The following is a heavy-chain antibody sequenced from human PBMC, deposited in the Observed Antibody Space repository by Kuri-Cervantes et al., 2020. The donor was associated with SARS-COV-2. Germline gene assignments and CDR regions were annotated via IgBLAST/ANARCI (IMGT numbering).Heavy chain of an antibody. CDR1: GFTFSSYW. Sequence: GGSLRLSCAASGFTFSSYWMSWVRQAPGKGLEWVSAISGSGGSTYYADSVKGRFTISRDNSKNTLYLQMNSLRAEDTAVYYCAKAYWNYNYFDYWGQGTLVTVSS. D-gene: IGHD1-7*01. V-gene: IGHV3-23*01. CDR3: AKAYWNYNYFDY. J-gene: IGHJ4*02. CDR2: ISGSGGST.